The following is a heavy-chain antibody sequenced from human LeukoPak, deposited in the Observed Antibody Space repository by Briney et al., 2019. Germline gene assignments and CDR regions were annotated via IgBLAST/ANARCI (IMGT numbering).Heavy chain of an antibody. CDR1: GYTFTGSY. V-gene: IGHV1-2*02. J-gene: IGHJ4*02. CDR3: ARASPYGSGTLDY. CDR2: INPNSGGT. D-gene: IGHD3-10*01. Sequence: ASVTVSFKASGYTFTGSYMHWVRQAPGQGLEWMGWINPNSGGTNYAQKFQGRVTMTRDTSISTAYMELSRLRSDDTAVYYCARASPYGSGTLDYWGQGTLVTVSS.